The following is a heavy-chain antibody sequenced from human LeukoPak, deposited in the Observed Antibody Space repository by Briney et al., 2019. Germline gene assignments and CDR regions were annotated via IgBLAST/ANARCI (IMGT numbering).Heavy chain of an antibody. D-gene: IGHD6-13*01. CDR1: GFTFSSYS. J-gene: IGHJ4*02. V-gene: IGHV3-48*04. CDR2: ISSSSSTI. Sequence: PRGSLRLSCAASGFTFSSYSMNWVRQAPGKGLEWVSYISSSSSTIYYADSVKGRFTISRDNAKNSLYLQMNSLRAEDTAVYYCARVGSPAAGTRALIDYWGQGTLVTVSS. CDR3: ARVGSPAAGTRALIDY.